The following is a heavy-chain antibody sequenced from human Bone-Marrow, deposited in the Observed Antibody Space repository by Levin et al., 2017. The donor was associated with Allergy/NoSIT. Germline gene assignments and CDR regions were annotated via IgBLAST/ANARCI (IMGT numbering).Heavy chain of an antibody. Sequence: GGSLRLSCAASGFTFSSYAMHWVRQAPGKGLEYVSSIGINGGSTDYANSVKGRFTMSRDDSKSTLYLQMGSLRADDMAMYYCARAGGFIHYYFDNWGQGTLVTVSS. D-gene: IGHD3-10*01. CDR3: ARAGGFIHYYFDN. CDR2: IGINGGST. V-gene: IGHV3-64*01. J-gene: IGHJ4*02. CDR1: GFTFSSYA.